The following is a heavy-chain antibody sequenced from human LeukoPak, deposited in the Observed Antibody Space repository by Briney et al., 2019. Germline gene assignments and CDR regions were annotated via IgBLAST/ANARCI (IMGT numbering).Heavy chain of an antibody. CDR3: ARESSSSFTNWFDP. D-gene: IGHD6-6*01. Sequence: SGPTLVNPTQTLTVTCTFSGFSLSTTGVGVGWIRQPPGKALEWLALIYWNDDKRYSPSLKSRLTITKDTSKNQVVLTMTNMDPVDTATYYCARESSSSFTNWFDPWGQGTLVTVSS. V-gene: IGHV2-5*01. CDR1: GFSLSTTGVG. J-gene: IGHJ5*02. CDR2: IYWNDDK.